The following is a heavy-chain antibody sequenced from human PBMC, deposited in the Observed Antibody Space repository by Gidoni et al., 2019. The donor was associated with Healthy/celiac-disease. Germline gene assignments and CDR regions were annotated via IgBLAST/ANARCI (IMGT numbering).Heavy chain of an antibody. Sequence: QVQLQQWGAGLLKPSETLSLTCAVYGGSFSGYYWSWIRQPPGKGLEWIGEINHSGSTNYNPSLKSRVTISVDTSKNQFSLKLSSVTAADTAVYYCARWVVAALRNHYFDYWGQGTLVTVSS. CDR1: GGSFSGYY. CDR2: INHSGST. CDR3: ARWVVAALRNHYFDY. V-gene: IGHV4-34*01. D-gene: IGHD2-15*01. J-gene: IGHJ4*02.